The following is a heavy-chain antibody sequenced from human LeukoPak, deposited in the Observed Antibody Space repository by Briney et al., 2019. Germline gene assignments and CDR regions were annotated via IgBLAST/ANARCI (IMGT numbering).Heavy chain of an antibody. Sequence: ASVKVSCKASGYTFTGYYMHWVRQAPGQGLEWMGWINPNSGGTNYAQKFQGRVTMTRDTSISTAYMELSRLRSDDTAVYYCARLRLATVTTSRATNYYGMDVWGQGTTVTVSS. V-gene: IGHV1-2*02. CDR1: GYTFTGYY. J-gene: IGHJ6*02. CDR2: INPNSGGT. CDR3: ARLRLATVTTSRATNYYGMDV. D-gene: IGHD4-11*01.